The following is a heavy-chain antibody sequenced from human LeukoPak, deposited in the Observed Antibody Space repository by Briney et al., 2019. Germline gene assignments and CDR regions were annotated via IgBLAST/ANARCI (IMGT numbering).Heavy chain of an antibody. CDR1: GYTFTSYD. D-gene: IGHD2-15*01. CDR3: ASSGYCSGGSCYGDYFDY. CDR2: MNPNSGNT. J-gene: IGHJ4*02. V-gene: IGHV1-8*03. Sequence: GASVKVSCTASGYTFTSYDINWVRQATGQGLEWMGWMNPNSGNTGYAQKFQGRVTITRNTSISTAYMELSSLRSEDTAVYYCASSGYCSGGSCYGDYFDYWGQGTLVTVSS.